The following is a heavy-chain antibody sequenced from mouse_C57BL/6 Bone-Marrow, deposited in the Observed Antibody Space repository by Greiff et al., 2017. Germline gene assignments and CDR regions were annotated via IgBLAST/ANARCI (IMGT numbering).Heavy chain of an antibody. Sequence: EVMLVESGGDLVKPGGSLKLSCAASGFTFSSYGMSWFRPTPDKRLEWVATISSSGSFTYYPDSVKGRVTISRDNAKNTQYLQMSSLKSEDTARYYWARRVATDFDDWGQGTTLTVSS. V-gene: IGHV5-6*02. J-gene: IGHJ2*01. CDR2: ISSSGSFT. CDR3: ARRVATDFDD. CDR1: GFTFSSYG. D-gene: IGHD1-1*01.